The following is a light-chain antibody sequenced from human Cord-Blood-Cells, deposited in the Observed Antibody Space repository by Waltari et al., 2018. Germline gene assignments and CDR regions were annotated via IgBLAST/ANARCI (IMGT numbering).Light chain of an antibody. CDR2: EDS. CDR3: YSTDSSGNLHWV. J-gene: IGLJ3*02. CDR1: ALPRKS. Sequence: SYELTQPPSVSVSLGQTARITCSGDALPRKSSYWYQQKSGQTPALVTYEDSKRPSGIPERFSGSSSGTMATLTISGAQVEDEADYYCYSTDSSGNLHWVFGGGTKLTVL. V-gene: IGLV3-10*01.